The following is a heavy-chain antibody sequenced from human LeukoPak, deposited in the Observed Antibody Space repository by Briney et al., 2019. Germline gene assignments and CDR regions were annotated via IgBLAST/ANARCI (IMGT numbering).Heavy chain of an antibody. CDR2: INDLGTST. D-gene: IGHD3-10*01. V-gene: IGHV3-74*01. CDR1: GFTFSNYW. Sequence: GGSLRLSCAASGFTFSNYWMHWVRQVPGKGLVWVSRINDLGTSTNYADSVRGRFTISRDDAKNTLYLKMNSLRDEDTAVYYCARGGGAYYFDYWGRGTLVTVSS. CDR3: ARGGGAYYFDY. J-gene: IGHJ4*02.